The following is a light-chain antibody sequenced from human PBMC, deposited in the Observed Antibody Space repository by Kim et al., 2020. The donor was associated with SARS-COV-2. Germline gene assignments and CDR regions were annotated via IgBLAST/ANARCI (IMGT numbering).Light chain of an antibody. CDR3: QTWGTGI. CDR1: SGHSSYA. V-gene: IGLV4-69*01. CDR2: LNSDGSP. Sequence: LAASVKLTCTLSSGHSSYAIAWHQQQPEKGPRYLMKLNSDGSPSKGDGIPDRFSGSSSGAERYLTISSLQSEDEADYYCQTWGTGIFGGGTQLTVL. J-gene: IGLJ2*01.